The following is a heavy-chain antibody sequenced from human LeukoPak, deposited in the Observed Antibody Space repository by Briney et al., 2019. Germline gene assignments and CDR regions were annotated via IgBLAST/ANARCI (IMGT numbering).Heavy chain of an antibody. CDR3: AKVNLGSSWYLGAFDI. CDR1: GFTFSSYA. CDR2: ISGSGGST. J-gene: IGHJ3*02. V-gene: IGHV3-23*01. Sequence: GGSLRLSCAASGFTFSSYAMSWVRQAPGKGLEWVSAISGSGGSTYYADSVKGRFTISRDKSKNTLYLQMNSLRAEDTAVYYCAKVNLGSSWYLGAFDIWGQGTMVTVSS. D-gene: IGHD6-13*01.